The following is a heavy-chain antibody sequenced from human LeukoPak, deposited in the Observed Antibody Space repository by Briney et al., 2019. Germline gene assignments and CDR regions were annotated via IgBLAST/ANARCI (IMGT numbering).Heavy chain of an antibody. V-gene: IGHV4-30-4*01. D-gene: IGHD3-10*01. CDR2: IYYSGST. CDR3: ARGGGVAEYFQH. Sequence: SETLSLTCTVSGGSISSGDYYWSWIRQPPGKGLEWIGYIYYSGSTYSNPSPKSRVTISVDTSKNQFSLKLSSVTAADTAVYYCARGGGVAEYFQHWGQGTLVTVSS. J-gene: IGHJ1*01. CDR1: GGSISSGDYY.